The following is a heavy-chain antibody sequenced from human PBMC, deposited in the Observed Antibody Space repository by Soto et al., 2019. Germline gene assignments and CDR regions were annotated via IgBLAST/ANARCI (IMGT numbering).Heavy chain of an antibody. CDR2: INPNSGGT. J-gene: IGHJ4*02. Sequence: QVQLVQSRAEVKKPGASVKVSCKASGYTFTGYYMHWVRQAPGQGLEWMGWINPNSGGTNYAQKFQGRVTMTRDTSISTAYMELSRLRSDDTAVYYCARGFISRQDISGLPYWGQGTLVTVSS. D-gene: IGHD2-15*01. CDR3: ARGFISRQDISGLPY. V-gene: IGHV1-2*02. CDR1: GYTFTGYY.